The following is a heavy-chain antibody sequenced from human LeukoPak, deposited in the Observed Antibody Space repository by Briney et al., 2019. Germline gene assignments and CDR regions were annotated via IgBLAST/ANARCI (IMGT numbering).Heavy chain of an antibody. Sequence: ASVKVSCKVSGYTLTELSMHWVRQAPGKGLEWMGGFDPEDGETIYAQKFQGRVTMTEDTSTDTAYMELSSLRSEDTAVYYCATDTTLAAGFYYFDYWGQGTLATVSS. V-gene: IGHV1-24*01. CDR3: ATDTTLAAGFYYFDY. J-gene: IGHJ4*02. D-gene: IGHD6-13*01. CDR1: GYTLTELS. CDR2: FDPEDGET.